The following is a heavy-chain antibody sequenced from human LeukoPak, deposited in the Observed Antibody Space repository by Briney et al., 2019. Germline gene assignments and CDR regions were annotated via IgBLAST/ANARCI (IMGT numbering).Heavy chain of an antibody. CDR3: AKWGDYDILTGYYVSDF. V-gene: IGHV3-23*01. Sequence: GGSLRLSCAASGFIFRNYAMSWVRQAPGKGLEWVSAITGSGDTTYYADSVKGRFTISRDNSKNTLYVEMNTLRAEDTAVYYCAKWGDYDILTGYYVSDFWGQGALVTVSS. CDR1: GFIFRNYA. J-gene: IGHJ4*02. D-gene: IGHD3-9*01. CDR2: ITGSGDTT.